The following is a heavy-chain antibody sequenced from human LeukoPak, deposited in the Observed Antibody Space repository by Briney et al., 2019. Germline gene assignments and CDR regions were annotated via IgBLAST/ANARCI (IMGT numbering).Heavy chain of an antibody. CDR3: ARDPGYGIIPYYMDV. D-gene: IGHD3-16*02. Sequence: PSETLSLTCTISGGSISSYYWNWIWQPPGKGLEWIGYIYYSGSTKYNPSLKSRLTISVDTSKNQFSLKVSSVTAADTAVYYCARDPGYGIIPYYMDVWGKGTTVTVSS. CDR1: GGSISSYY. V-gene: IGHV4-59*01. CDR2: IYYSGST. J-gene: IGHJ6*03.